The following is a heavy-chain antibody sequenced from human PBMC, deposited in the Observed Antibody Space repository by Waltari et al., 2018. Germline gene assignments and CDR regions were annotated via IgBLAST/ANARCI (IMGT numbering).Heavy chain of an antibody. J-gene: IGHJ4*02. Sequence: EVQLLESGGGLVTPGGSLRRSCAAPGFTFNTYVMNWVRQAPGKGLEWVSSISDGGGIINYADSVKGRFTISRDNSKNTLYLQMNSLRAEDTAVYYCARGSGVDYWGQGTLVTISS. D-gene: IGHD7-27*01. V-gene: IGHV3-23*01. CDR1: GFTFNTYV. CDR3: ARGSGVDY. CDR2: ISDGGGII.